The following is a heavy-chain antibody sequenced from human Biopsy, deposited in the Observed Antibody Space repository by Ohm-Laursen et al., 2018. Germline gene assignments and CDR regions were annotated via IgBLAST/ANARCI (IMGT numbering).Heavy chain of an antibody. V-gene: IGHV4-59*01. CDR3: VRGVDYYDPYHYYALDV. D-gene: IGHD3-22*01. CDR1: GGSISGYH. Sequence: SETLSLTCTVSGGSISGYHWSWIRKSPGKGLEWLAYISYTGGITSNPSLNGRATISLDTSKNQFSLKVRSVTAADTAVYYCVRGVDYYDPYHYYALDVWGQGTTVTVSS. J-gene: IGHJ6*02. CDR2: ISYTGGI.